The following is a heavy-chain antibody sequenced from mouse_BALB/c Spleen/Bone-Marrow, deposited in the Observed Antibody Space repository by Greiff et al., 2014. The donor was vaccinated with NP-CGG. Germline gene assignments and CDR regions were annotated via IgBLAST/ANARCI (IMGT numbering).Heavy chain of an antibody. CDR1: GFTFSSYT. CDR2: ISSGGSYT. Sequence: VQLKESGGGLVKPGGSLKLSCAASGFTFSSYTMSWVRPTPEKRLEWVATISSGGSYTYYPDSVKGRFTISRDNAKNTLYLQMSSLKSEDTAMYYCTRGRGGITTVVATPFDYWGQGTTLTVSS. J-gene: IGHJ2*01. V-gene: IGHV5-6-4*01. D-gene: IGHD1-1*01. CDR3: TRGRGGITTVVATPFDY.